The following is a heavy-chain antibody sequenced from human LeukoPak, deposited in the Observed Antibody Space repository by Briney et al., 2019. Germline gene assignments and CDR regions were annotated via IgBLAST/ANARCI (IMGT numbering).Heavy chain of an antibody. CDR1: GGTFSSYA. CDR2: IIPIFGTA. J-gene: IGHJ4*02. D-gene: IGHD6-13*01. Sequence: GSSVKVSCKASGGTFSSYAISWVRQAPGQGLEWMGGIIPIFGTANYAQKFQGRVTITADESTSTAYMELSRLRSDDTAVYYCARVQTLPGIAAGIQTFDYWGQGTLVTVSS. CDR3: ARVQTLPGIAAGIQTFDY. V-gene: IGHV1-69*01.